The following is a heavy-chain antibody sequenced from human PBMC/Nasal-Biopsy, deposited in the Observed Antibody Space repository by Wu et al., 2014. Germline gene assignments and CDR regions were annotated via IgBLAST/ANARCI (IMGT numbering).Heavy chain of an antibody. CDR1: GGSITSGDCH. V-gene: IGHV4-31*03. J-gene: IGHJ6*02. D-gene: IGHD2-21*02. CDR2: IYHSGST. Sequence: TLSLTCSVSGGSITSGDCHWSWLRQLPGKGLEFIGYIYHSGSTYYNPSLKSRASISLDSSKNQFSLEVTSLTAADTAVYYCARDRMEDVVVTGIKGNYGMDVWGQGTTVTVSS. CDR3: ARDRMEDVVVTGIKGNYGMDV.